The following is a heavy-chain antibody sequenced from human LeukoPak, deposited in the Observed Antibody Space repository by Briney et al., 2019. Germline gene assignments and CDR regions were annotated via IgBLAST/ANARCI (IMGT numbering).Heavy chain of an antibody. D-gene: IGHD4-17*01. J-gene: IGHJ3*02. CDR3: ARDRNDYGFSDAFDI. CDR2: IYYSGST. CDR1: GGSISSYY. V-gene: IGHV4-59*01. Sequence: SETLSLTCTVSGGSISSYYWSWIRQPPGKGLEWIGYIYYSGSTNYNPSLKSRVTISVDTSKNQFSLKLSSVTAADTAVYYCARDRNDYGFSDAFDIWGQGTMVTVSS.